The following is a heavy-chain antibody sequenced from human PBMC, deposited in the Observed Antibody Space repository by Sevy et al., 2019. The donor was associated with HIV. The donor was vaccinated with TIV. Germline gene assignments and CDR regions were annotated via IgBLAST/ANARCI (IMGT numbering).Heavy chain of an antibody. Sequence: ASVKVSCKASGYTFTSYDINWVRQATGQGLEWMGWMNPNSGNTGYAQKFQGRVIMTRNTSITTAYMELSSLKSEDTAVYYCAKGYYGFWSVYYYGMDVWGQGTTVTVSS. V-gene: IGHV1-8*01. CDR3: AKGYYGFWSVYYYGMDV. D-gene: IGHD3-3*01. J-gene: IGHJ6*02. CDR1: GYTFTSYD. CDR2: MNPNSGNT.